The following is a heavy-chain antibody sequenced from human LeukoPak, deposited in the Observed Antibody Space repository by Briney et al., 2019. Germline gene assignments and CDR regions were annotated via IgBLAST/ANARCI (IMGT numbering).Heavy chain of an antibody. D-gene: IGHD3-10*01. CDR2: ISGSGGST. Sequence: GGSLRLSCAASGFTFSSYAMSWVRQAPGKGLEWVSAISGSGGSTYYADSVKGRFTISRDNSKNTLYLQMNSLRAEDTAVYYCAKDHGVRGVIIFGIWDLQNWGQGTLVTVSS. CDR1: GFTFSSYA. J-gene: IGHJ4*02. V-gene: IGHV3-23*01. CDR3: AKDHGVRGVIIFGIWDLQN.